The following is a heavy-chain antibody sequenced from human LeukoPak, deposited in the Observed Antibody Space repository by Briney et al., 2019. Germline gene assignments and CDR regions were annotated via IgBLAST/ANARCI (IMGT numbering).Heavy chain of an antibody. J-gene: IGHJ4*02. CDR1: EFTFSSYG. D-gene: IGHD3-22*01. V-gene: IGHV3-23*01. CDR2: ISGSGGSA. CDR3: ASGDSGYYSSYYFDY. Sequence: GGSLRLSCAASEFTFSSYGMSWVRQAPGKGLEWVSTISGSGGSAYYADSVKGRFTISRDNSKNTLYLQMNSLRAEDTAVYYCASGDSGYYSSYYFDYWGQGTLVTVSS.